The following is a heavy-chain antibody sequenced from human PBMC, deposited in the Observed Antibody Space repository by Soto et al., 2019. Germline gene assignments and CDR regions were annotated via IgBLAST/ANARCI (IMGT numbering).Heavy chain of an antibody. D-gene: IGHD3-10*01. V-gene: IGHV3-73*01. CDR2: IRSKANSYAT. Sequence: PGGSLRLSCAASGVTFSGSAMHWVRQASGKGLEWVGRIRSKANSYATAYAASVKGRFTISRDDSKNTAYLQMNSLKTEDTAVYYCTRMVDGSGSYNDGYYGMDVWGQGTTVTVSS. J-gene: IGHJ6*02. CDR3: TRMVDGSGSYNDGYYGMDV. CDR1: GVTFSGSA.